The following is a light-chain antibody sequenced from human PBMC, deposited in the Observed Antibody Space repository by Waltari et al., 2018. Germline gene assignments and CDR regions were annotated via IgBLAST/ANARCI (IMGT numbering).Light chain of an antibody. V-gene: IGLV1-47*01. CDR1: SSTIGRTY. J-gene: IGLJ3*02. CDR2: RNN. CDR3: ATWDDSLSAWV. Sequence: QSVLPQPPSASGTPGQRVTVSCSGSSSTIGRTYVYWYQQLPGTAPRLLIYRNNQRPAGVPDRFSGSKSGTSASLAISGLRSEDEADYYCATWDDSLSAWVFGGGTKLTVL.